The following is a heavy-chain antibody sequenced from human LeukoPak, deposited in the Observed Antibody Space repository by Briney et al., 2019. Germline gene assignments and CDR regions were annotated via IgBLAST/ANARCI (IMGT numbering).Heavy chain of an antibody. CDR2: INPSGGST. V-gene: IGHV1-46*01. CDR1: GYTFTSYY. Sequence: ASVKVSCKASGYTFTSYYMHWVRQAPGQGLEWMGIINPSGGSTSYAQKFQGRVTMTRDMSTSTVYMELSSLRSEDTAIYYCATGSHVRVYDSSAYYGHYWGQGTLVTVSS. D-gene: IGHD3-22*01. CDR3: ATGSHVRVYDSSAYYGHY. J-gene: IGHJ4*02.